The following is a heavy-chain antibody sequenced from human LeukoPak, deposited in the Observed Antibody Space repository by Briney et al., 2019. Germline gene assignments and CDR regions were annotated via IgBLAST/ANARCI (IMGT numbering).Heavy chain of an antibody. CDR2: IKQDGSQK. CDR1: GFTFSTFW. CDR3: ANSHMFDY. V-gene: IGHV3-7*01. Sequence: GGSLRLSCATSGFTFSTFWMSWVRQAPGKGLEWVANIKQDGSQKNYVNSVMGRFTISRDNSRNTLYLQMNSLRAEDTAVYYCANSHMFDYWGQGTLVTVSS. D-gene: IGHD2-15*01. J-gene: IGHJ4*02.